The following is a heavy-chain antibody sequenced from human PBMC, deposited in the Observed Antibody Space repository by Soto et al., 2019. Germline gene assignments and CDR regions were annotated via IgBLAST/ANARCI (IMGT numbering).Heavy chain of an antibody. Sequence: GASVKVSCKASGYTFTGYYMHWVRQAPGQGLEWMGWINPNSGGTNYAQKFQGRVTMTRDTSISTAYMELSRLRSDDTAVYYCARQSMPGYCSSTSCYDYYYYYGMDVWGQGTTVTVS. CDR1: GYTFTGYY. D-gene: IGHD2-2*01. CDR2: INPNSGGT. J-gene: IGHJ6*02. V-gene: IGHV1-2*02. CDR3: ARQSMPGYCSSTSCYDYYYYYGMDV.